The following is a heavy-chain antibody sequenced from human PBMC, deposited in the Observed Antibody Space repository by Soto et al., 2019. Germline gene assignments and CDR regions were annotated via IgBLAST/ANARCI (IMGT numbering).Heavy chain of an antibody. J-gene: IGHJ5*02. Sequence: PSETLSLTCTVSGGSISSSSYYWGWIRQPPGKGLEWIGSIYYSGSTYYNPSLKSRVTISVDTSKNQFSLKLSSVTAADTAVYYCARQRESYCSGGSCYPNWFDPWGQGTLVTVSS. V-gene: IGHV4-39*01. CDR1: GGSISSSSYY. CDR3: ARQRESYCSGGSCYPNWFDP. D-gene: IGHD2-15*01. CDR2: IYYSGST.